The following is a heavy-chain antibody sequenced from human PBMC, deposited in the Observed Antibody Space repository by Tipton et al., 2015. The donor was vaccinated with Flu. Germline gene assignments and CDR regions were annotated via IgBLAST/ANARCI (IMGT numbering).Heavy chain of an antibody. CDR2: INHSGST. Sequence: TLSLTCAVYGESFSGYYWSWIRQTPGKGLEWIGEINHSGSTNYNTALKSRVIISVDASRNQFSLKLSSVTAADTAVYYCARADSSSSKHFDYWGQGTLVTVSS. CDR1: GESFSGYY. V-gene: IGHV4-34*01. CDR3: ARADSSSSKHFDY. J-gene: IGHJ4*02. D-gene: IGHD6-13*01.